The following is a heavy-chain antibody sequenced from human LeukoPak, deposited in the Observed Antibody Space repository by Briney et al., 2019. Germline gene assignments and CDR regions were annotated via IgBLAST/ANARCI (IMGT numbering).Heavy chain of an antibody. J-gene: IGHJ6*04. CDR3: ARSYGSGSYYNPGDV. V-gene: IGHV3-7*01. CDR2: IKEDGSEN. CDR1: GFTFNYYW. Sequence: HPGGSLRLSCVASGFTFNYYWMSWVRQAPGKGLEWVANIKEDGSENYSVDSVKGRFTISRDNAKNSLYLQMNSLRAEDTAVYYCARSYGSGSYYNPGDVWGKGTTVTVSS. D-gene: IGHD3-10*01.